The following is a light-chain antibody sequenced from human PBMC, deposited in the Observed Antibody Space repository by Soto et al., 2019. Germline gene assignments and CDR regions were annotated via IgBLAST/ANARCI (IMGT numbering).Light chain of an antibody. Sequence: QSALTQPASVSGSPGQSITISCTGDSSDVGGYNYVSWFQQHPGKAPKLMIYEVSHRPSGVSHRFSGSKSGTTASLTISGLQAEDEADYYCSSYTRSFTVVFGGGTQLTVL. CDR2: EVS. J-gene: IGLJ2*01. CDR1: SSDVGGYNY. V-gene: IGLV2-14*01. CDR3: SSYTRSFTVV.